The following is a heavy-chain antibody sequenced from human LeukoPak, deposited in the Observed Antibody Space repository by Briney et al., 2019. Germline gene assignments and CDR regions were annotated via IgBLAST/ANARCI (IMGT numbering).Heavy chain of an antibody. CDR2: ISDDGTFT. D-gene: IGHD1-14*01. CDR3: ARDPYRDAPDYFDY. V-gene: IGHV3-30-3*01. CDR1: GFTFSRYA. J-gene: IGHJ4*02. Sequence: GGSLRLSCAASGFTFSRYAMHWVRQAPGKWLEWVAVISDDGTFTLYGDSVRGRFTISRDSSKNTLSLQMNSLRPEDTAVYYCARDPYRDAPDYFDYWGQGTLVTVSS.